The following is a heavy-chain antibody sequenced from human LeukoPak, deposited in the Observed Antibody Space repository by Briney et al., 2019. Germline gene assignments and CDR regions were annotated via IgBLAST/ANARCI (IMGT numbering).Heavy chain of an antibody. Sequence: SETLSLTCSVSGVSLSSYYWSWIRQPPGKGLEWICHMFYSGSTKYNPSLKSRITISVDTSKNLFSLKVFSVTAADTAVYYCARHFATVTPYYYFGLDVWGQGTTVTVSS. CDR3: ARHFATVTPYYYFGLDV. V-gene: IGHV4-59*08. J-gene: IGHJ6*02. CDR1: GVSLSSYY. CDR2: MFYSGST. D-gene: IGHD4-11*01.